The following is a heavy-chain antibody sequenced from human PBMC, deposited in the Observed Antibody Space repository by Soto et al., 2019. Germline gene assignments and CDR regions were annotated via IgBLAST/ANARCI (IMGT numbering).Heavy chain of an antibody. Sequence: GGSLRLSCAASGFTFSSHSMNWVRQAPGKGLEWVSSITSSSSYINYADSVKGRFTISRDNAKTSLYLQMNSLRAEDTAVYYCAREPGVSSGWYVDYWGQGTQVTVSS. V-gene: IGHV3-21*01. CDR1: GFTFSSHS. J-gene: IGHJ4*02. CDR3: AREPGVSSGWYVDY. D-gene: IGHD6-19*01. CDR2: ITSSSSYI.